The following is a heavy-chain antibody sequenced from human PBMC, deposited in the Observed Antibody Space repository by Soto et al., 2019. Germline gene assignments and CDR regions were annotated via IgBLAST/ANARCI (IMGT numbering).Heavy chain of an antibody. CDR3: TTGVVRFGELFLSPYFDY. Sequence: PVWSLRHPCAAAAYIYSNAWVNSVPQAPRKGREWVGRTTSKTDGRTTDYAAPVKGRFTISRDDSKNTLYLQMNSLKTADTAVYYCTTGVVRFGELFLSPYFDYWGQGTLVTVSS. CDR1: AYIYSNAW. J-gene: IGHJ4*02. CDR2: TTSKTDGRTT. V-gene: IGHV3-15*01. D-gene: IGHD3-10*01.